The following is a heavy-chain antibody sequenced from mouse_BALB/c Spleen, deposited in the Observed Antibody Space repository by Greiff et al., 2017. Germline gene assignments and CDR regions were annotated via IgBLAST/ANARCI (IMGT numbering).Heavy chain of an antibody. D-gene: IGHD2-4*01. CDR3: ARQIYYDYAFDY. V-gene: IGHV5-12-2*01. J-gene: IGHJ2*01. CDR1: GFTFSSYT. CDR2: ISNGGGST. Sequence: EVKVEESGGGLVQPGGSLKLSCAASGFTFSSYTMSWVRQTPEKRLEWVAYISNGGGSTYYPDTVKGRFTISRDNAKNTLYLQMSSLKSEDTAMYYCARQIYYDYAFDYWGQGTTLTVAS.